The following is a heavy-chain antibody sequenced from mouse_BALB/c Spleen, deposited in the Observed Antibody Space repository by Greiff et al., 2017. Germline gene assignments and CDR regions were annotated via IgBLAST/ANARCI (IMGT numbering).Heavy chain of an antibody. V-gene: IGHV5-4*02. Sequence: EVQLVESGGGLVKPGGSLKLSCAASGFTFSDYYMYWVRQTPEQRLEWVATISDGGSYTYYPDSVKGRFTISRDNAKNNLYLQMSSLKSEDTAMYYCARGGLWLRRGAWFAYWGQGTLVTVSA. CDR3: ARGGLWLRRGAWFAY. CDR1: GFTFSDYY. CDR2: ISDGGSYT. D-gene: IGHD2-2*01. J-gene: IGHJ3*01.